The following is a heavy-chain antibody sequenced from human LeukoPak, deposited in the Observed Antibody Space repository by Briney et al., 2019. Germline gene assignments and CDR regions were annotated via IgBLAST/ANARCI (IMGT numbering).Heavy chain of an antibody. CDR1: GFTFSSYE. D-gene: IGHD3-22*01. Sequence: GGSLRLSCAASGFTFSSYEMNWVRQAPGKGLEWASYISSSGSTIYYADSVKGRFTISRDNAKNSLYLQMNSLRAEDTAVYYCATYYYDSSGYYWYFDLWGRGTLVTVSS. CDR3: ATYYYDSSGYYWYFDL. CDR2: ISSSGSTI. J-gene: IGHJ2*01. V-gene: IGHV3-48*03.